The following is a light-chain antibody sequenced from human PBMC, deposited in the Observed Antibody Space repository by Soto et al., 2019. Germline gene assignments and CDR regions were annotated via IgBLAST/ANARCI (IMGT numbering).Light chain of an antibody. CDR3: QQYNNWPPIT. CDR2: GAS. Sequence: KKSAATVCVNQGARAALSGGDSKSVNSNLAWYKQKPGQAPRLLIYGASTRATGIPARFSGSGSGTEFTLTISSLQSEDFAVYYCQQYNNWPPITFGQGTRLE. V-gene: IGKV3-15*01. J-gene: IGKJ5*01. CDR1: KSVNSN.